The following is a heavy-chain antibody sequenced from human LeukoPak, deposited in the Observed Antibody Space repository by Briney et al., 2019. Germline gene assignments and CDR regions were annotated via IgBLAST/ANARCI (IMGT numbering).Heavy chain of an antibody. D-gene: IGHD6-19*01. CDR3: AGDRRTSGWYAS. Sequence: GGSLRLSCTASGFTFSSYSMNWVRQAPGKGLERLSYITSTSSTIFYADSVKGRFTISRDNAKNSLYLQMNSLTAEDTALYYCAGDRRTSGWYASWGQGTLVTVSS. CDR1: GFTFSSYS. V-gene: IGHV3-48*04. J-gene: IGHJ5*01. CDR2: ITSTSSTI.